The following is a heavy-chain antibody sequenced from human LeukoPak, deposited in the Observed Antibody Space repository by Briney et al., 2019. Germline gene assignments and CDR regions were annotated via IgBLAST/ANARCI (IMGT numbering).Heavy chain of an antibody. J-gene: IGHJ4*02. V-gene: IGHV3-9*03. CDR2: ISWNGGSI. Sequence: GGSLRLSCAASGFTFGDYAMHWVRQAPGKGLEWVSGISWNGGSIGYADSVKGRFTISRDNAKNSLYLQMNSLRAEDMVLYYCAKANCSSTSCRLYFDYWAREPWSPSPQ. CDR3: AKANCSSTSCRLYFDY. CDR1: GFTFGDYA. D-gene: IGHD2-2*01.